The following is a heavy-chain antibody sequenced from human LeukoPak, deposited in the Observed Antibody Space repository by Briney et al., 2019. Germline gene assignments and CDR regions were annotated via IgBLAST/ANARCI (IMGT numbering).Heavy chain of an antibody. D-gene: IGHD2-15*01. CDR1: EFTFTTYG. J-gene: IGHJ4*02. CDR3: AKETCGGGSCHDDYFDY. V-gene: IGHV3-30*02. CDR2: IYYDGSNI. Sequence: GGSLRLSCAASEFTFTTYGMHWVRQAPGKGLEWVAFIYYDGSNIYYADSVKGRFTISRDNSKNMLYLQMNSLRPEDTAVYYCAKETCGGGSCHDDYFDYWGQGSLVTVSP.